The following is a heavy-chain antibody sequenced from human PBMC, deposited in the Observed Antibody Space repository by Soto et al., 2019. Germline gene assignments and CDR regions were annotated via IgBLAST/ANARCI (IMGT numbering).Heavy chain of an antibody. V-gene: IGHV1-3*01. Sequence: ASVKIYCKASGYTLTSSAMHWVRQAPGQRLEWMGWINAGNGNTKYSQKFQGRVTITRDTSASTAYMELSSLRSEDTAVYYCARDRITIFGVVPPYGMDVWGQGTTVTVSS. CDR1: GYTLTSSA. J-gene: IGHJ6*02. D-gene: IGHD3-3*01. CDR2: INAGNGNT. CDR3: ARDRITIFGVVPPYGMDV.